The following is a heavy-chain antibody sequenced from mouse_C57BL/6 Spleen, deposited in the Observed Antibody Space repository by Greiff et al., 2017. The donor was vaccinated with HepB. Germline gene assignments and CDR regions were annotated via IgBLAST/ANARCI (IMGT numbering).Heavy chain of an antibody. CDR1: GYAFSSYW. D-gene: IGHD1-1*01. CDR3: ARKDYYGSSWYFDV. CDR2: IYPGDGDT. Sequence: VQLVESGAELVKPGASVKISCKASGYAFSSYWMNWVKQRPGKGLEWIGQIYPGDGDTNYNGKFKGKATLTADKSSSTAYMQLSSLTSEDSAVYFCARKDYYGSSWYFDVWGTGTTVTVSS. V-gene: IGHV1-80*01. J-gene: IGHJ1*03.